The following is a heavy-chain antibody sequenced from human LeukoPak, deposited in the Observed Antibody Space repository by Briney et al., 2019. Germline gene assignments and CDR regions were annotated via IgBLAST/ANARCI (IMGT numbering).Heavy chain of an antibody. V-gene: IGHV3-7*03. D-gene: IGHD3-22*01. J-gene: IGHJ4*02. CDR1: EFTFSSYW. Sequence: GGSLRLSCAVSEFTFSSYWMSWVRQAPGKGLGWVANIKQDGSEKNYVDSVKGRFTISRDNAKNSLYLQMNSLRAEDTAVYYCARPHYYDSSVVDYWGQGTLVTVSS. CDR2: IKQDGSEK. CDR3: ARPHYYDSSVVDY.